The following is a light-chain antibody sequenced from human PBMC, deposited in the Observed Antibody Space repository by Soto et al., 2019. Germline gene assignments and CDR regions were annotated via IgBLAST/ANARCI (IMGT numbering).Light chain of an antibody. J-gene: IGKJ2*01. V-gene: IGKV3-20*01. Sequence: ESVLQQSPGTLSLSPGERAPLSCRASQSVSSSYLAWYQQKPGQAPRLLIYGASSRATGIPDRFSGSGSGTDFTLTISRLEPEDFAVYYCQQYGSSSLYTFGQGTKLEIK. CDR2: GAS. CDR3: QQYGSSSLYT. CDR1: QSVSSSY.